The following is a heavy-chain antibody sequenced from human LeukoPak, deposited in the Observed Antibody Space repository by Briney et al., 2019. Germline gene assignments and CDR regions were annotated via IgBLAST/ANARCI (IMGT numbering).Heavy chain of an antibody. CDR3: AKGPSQSEY. Sequence: LRLSCAASGFTFSSYGMHWVRQAPGKGLEWVAVISYDGSNKYYADSVKGRFTISRDNSKNTLYLQMNSLRAEDTAVYYCAKGPSQSEYWGQGTLVTVSS. CDR1: GFTFSSYG. J-gene: IGHJ4*02. V-gene: IGHV3-30*18. CDR2: ISYDGSNK.